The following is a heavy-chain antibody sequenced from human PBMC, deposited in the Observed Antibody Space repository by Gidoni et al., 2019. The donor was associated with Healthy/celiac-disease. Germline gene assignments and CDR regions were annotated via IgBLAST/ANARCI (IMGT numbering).Heavy chain of an antibody. V-gene: IGHV4-39*01. Sequence: QLQLQESGPGLVKPSETLSLTCTVSGGSISSSSYYWGWIRQPPGKGLEWIGSIYYSGSTYYNPSLKSRVTISVDTSKNQFSLKLSSVTAADTAVYYCARLDLYCSGGSCSYFDYWDQGTLVTVSS. CDR2: IYYSGST. J-gene: IGHJ4*02. CDR3: ARLDLYCSGGSCSYFDY. D-gene: IGHD2-15*01. CDR1: GGSISSSSYY.